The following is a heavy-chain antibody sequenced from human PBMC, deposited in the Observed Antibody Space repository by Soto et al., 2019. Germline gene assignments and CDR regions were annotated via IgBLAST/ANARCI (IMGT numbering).Heavy chain of an antibody. CDR1: EFTFSAYW. Sequence: EVQLVESGGGLVQPGGSLRLSCAASEFTFSAYWMYWVRQAPGKGLVWVSRINSDGSTTSYADSVKGRFTISRDNAKNTLYLQINSLRAEDTAVYYCARSPSSGWYYFDYWGQGTLVTVSS. J-gene: IGHJ4*02. CDR2: INSDGSTT. V-gene: IGHV3-74*01. CDR3: ARSPSSGWYYFDY. D-gene: IGHD6-19*01.